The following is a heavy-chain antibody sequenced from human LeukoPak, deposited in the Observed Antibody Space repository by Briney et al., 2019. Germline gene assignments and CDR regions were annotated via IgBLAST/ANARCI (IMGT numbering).Heavy chain of an antibody. CDR2: ISSSSSYI. V-gene: IGHV3-21*04. J-gene: IGHJ4*02. CDR1: GFTFSSYS. Sequence: GGSLRLSCAASGFTFSSYSMNWVRQAPGKGLEWVSSISSSSSYIYYADSVKGRFTISRDNSKNTLYLQMNSLRAEDTAVYYCARAYGVRYFDWLQSPFDYWGQGTLVTVSS. D-gene: IGHD3-9*01. CDR3: ARAYGVRYFDWLQSPFDY.